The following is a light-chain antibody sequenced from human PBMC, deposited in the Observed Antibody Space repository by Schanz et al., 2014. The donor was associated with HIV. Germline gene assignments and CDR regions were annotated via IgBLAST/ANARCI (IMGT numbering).Light chain of an antibody. V-gene: IGLV2-14*03. CDR2: DVA. CDR1: SRDGADSDH. J-gene: IGLJ2*01. CDR3: RSYTSSSTLDVV. Sequence: QSALTQPASVSGSPGQSITISCTGASRDGADSDHVSWYQQHPGKAPKLIIYDVANRPSGVSTRFSGSKSDNTASLTISGLQAVDEDDDYCRSYTSSSTLDVVFGGGTKLTVL.